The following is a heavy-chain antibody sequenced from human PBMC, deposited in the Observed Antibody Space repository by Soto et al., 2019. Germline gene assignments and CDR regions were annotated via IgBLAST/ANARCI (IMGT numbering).Heavy chain of an antibody. V-gene: IGHV4-4*07. CDR3: ARYMIFGVVTPYNWFDP. CDR2: IYTSGST. D-gene: IGHD3-3*01. CDR1: GGSISNHY. Sequence: SETLSLTCTVSGGSISNHYWSWMRQPAGKVLEWIGRIYTSGSTNYTPSLKSRVTMSVDTSENQFSLKLSSVTAADTAVYYCARYMIFGVVTPYNWFDPWGQGTLVTVSS. J-gene: IGHJ5*02.